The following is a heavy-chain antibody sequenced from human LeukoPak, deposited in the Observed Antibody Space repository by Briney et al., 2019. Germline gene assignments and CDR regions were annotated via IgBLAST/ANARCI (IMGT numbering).Heavy chain of an antibody. CDR1: GYIFVGYY. CDR3: TRGGLGELFDF. CDR2: INPNGGVT. D-gene: IGHD3-10*01. Sequence: ASVKVSCKTSGYIFVGYYMHWVRQAPGEGLEWMGWINPNGGVTNYAQKFQGRVTLTRDTSSSTGYMEMNNLSSDDTAIYYCTRGGLGELFDFWGQGTLVAVSS. V-gene: IGHV1-2*02. J-gene: IGHJ4*02.